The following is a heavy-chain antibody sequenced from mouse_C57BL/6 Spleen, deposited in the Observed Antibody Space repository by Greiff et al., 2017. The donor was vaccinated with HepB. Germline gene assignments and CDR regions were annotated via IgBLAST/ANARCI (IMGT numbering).Heavy chain of an antibody. CDR2: ISSGSSTI. Sequence: EVKLEESGGGLVKPGGSLKLSCAASGFTFSDYGMHWVRQAPEKGLEWVAYISSGSSTIYYADTVKGRFTISRDNAKNTLFLQMTSLRSEDTAMYYCARGRAYYSNYVDYWGQGTTLTVSS. D-gene: IGHD2-5*01. CDR3: ARGRAYYSNYVDY. J-gene: IGHJ2*01. V-gene: IGHV5-17*01. CDR1: GFTFSDYG.